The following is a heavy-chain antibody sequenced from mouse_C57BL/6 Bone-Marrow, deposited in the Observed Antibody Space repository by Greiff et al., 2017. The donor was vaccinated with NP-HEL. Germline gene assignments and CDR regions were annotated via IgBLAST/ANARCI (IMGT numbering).Heavy chain of an antibody. J-gene: IGHJ3*01. Sequence: VQLQQSGPGLVAPSQSLSITCTVSGFSLTSYGVDWVRQSPGKGLEWLGVIWGVGSTNYNSALKSRLSISKDNSKSQVFLKMISLQTDDTAMYYCARDDGNYGGFAYWGQGTLVTVSA. D-gene: IGHD2-1*01. CDR1: GFSLTSYG. CDR2: IWGVGST. V-gene: IGHV2-6*01. CDR3: ARDDGNYGGFAY.